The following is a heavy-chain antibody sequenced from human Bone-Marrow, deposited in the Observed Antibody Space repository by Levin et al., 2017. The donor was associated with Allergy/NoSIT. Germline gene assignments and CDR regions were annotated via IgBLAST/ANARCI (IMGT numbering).Heavy chain of an antibody. D-gene: IGHD2-15*01. J-gene: IGHJ4*02. CDR2: ISYDGSTK. V-gene: IGHV3-30*18. Sequence: GGSLRLSCTASGFTFSNYGIHWVRQAPGKGLEWVALISYDGSTKYAASVKGRFTISRDNSKNTLYLQLNSLSAEDTAVYYCAKDYCFTNSCKALGNWGQGTLVIVSS. CDR1: GFTFSNYG. CDR3: AKDYCFTNSCKALGN.